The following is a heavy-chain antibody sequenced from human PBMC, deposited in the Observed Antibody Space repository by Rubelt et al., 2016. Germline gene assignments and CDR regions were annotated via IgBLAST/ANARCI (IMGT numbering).Heavy chain of an antibody. D-gene: IGHD3-10*01. Sequence: ADSVKGRFTISRDNAKNTLYLQMNSLRAEDTAVYYCARDAGGYGMDVWGQGTTVTVSS. V-gene: IGHV3-53*01. J-gene: IGHJ6*02. CDR3: ARDAGGYGMDV.